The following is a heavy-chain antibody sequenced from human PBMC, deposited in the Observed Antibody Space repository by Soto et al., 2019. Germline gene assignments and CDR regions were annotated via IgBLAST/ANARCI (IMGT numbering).Heavy chain of an antibody. V-gene: IGHV1-8*01. Sequence: GALVKVSCKASGYTFTSYDINWVRQATGQGLEWMGWMNPNSGNTGYAQKFQGRVTMTRNTSISTAYMELSSLRSEDTAVYYCARGYAGDYSPDYWGQGTLVTVSS. D-gene: IGHD4-17*01. CDR1: GYTFTSYD. CDR2: MNPNSGNT. CDR3: ARGYAGDYSPDY. J-gene: IGHJ4*02.